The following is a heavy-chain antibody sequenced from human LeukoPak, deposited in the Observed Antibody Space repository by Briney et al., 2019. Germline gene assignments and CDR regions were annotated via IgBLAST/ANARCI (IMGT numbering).Heavy chain of an antibody. V-gene: IGHV4-59*01. CDR3: ARDLPGLGGMDV. CDR1: GGSISSYY. CDR2: IYYSGST. J-gene: IGHJ6*02. Sequence: SETLSLTCTVSGGSISSYYWSWIRQPPGKGLEWIGYIYYSGSTNYNPSLKSRVTISVDTSKNQFSLKLSSVTAADTAVYYCARDLPGLGGMDVWGQGTTVTVSS.